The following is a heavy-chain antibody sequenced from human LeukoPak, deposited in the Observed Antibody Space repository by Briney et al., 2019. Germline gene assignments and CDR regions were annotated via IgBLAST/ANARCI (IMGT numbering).Heavy chain of an antibody. CDR1: GFTFSSYW. CDR2: INSDGSST. Sequence: GGSPRLSCAASGFTFSSYWMHWVRQAPGKGLVWVSRINSDGSSTSYADSVKGRFTISRDNAKNTLYLQVNSLRAEDTAVYYCARGRGYYDSSGYYVNWFDPWGQGTLVTVSS. D-gene: IGHD3-22*01. J-gene: IGHJ5*02. CDR3: ARGRGYYDSSGYYVNWFDP. V-gene: IGHV3-74*01.